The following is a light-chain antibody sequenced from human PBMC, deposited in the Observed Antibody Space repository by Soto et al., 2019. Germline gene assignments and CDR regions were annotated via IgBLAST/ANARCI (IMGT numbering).Light chain of an antibody. V-gene: IGKV3-15*01. CDR2: GAS. Sequence: EIVLTQSPATLSVSPGERATLSCRASQSVSSNLAWYQQKPGQAPRLLIYGASTRATGVPARFSGSGSGTEFTLTISSLQSEDFALYFCQQRDDLYTFGQGTKLQIK. CDR1: QSVSSN. J-gene: IGKJ2*01. CDR3: QQRDDLYT.